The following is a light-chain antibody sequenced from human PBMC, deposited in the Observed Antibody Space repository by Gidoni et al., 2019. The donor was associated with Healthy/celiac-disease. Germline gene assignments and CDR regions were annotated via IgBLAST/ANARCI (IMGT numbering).Light chain of an antibody. CDR1: ALPKQY. V-gene: IGLV3-25*03. J-gene: IGLJ3*02. CDR2: KDS. CDR3: QSADSSGTIGV. Sequence: SYDLTQPPSVSVSPGQTARITCSGDALPKQYAYWYQQKPGQAPVLVIYKDSERPSGIPERFSGSSSGTTVTLTISGVQAEDEADYYCQSADSSGTIGVFGGGTKLTVL.